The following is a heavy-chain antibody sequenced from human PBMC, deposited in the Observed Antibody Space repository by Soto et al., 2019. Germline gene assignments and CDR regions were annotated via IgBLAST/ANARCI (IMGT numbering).Heavy chain of an antibody. D-gene: IGHD3-10*01. CDR2: IYNSVNT. Sequence: QVQLQESGPGLVEPSQTLSLTCTVSGDSISNGYYTWSWIRQPPGKDLEWIGHIYNSVNTYSNPSPKRRVTISADTSKNQFPLKLSSVTAADTAVYYCARGPSGDKVDYWGQGTLVTVSS. J-gene: IGHJ4*02. V-gene: IGHV4-30-4*01. CDR1: GDSISNGYYT. CDR3: ARGPSGDKVDY.